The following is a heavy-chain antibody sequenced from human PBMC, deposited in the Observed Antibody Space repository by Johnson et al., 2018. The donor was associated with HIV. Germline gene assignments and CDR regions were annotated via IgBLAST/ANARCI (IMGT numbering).Heavy chain of an antibody. CDR3: ARDWGWSGDAFDS. D-gene: IGHD3-16*01. J-gene: IGHJ3*02. V-gene: IGHV3-7*01. Sequence: VQLVESGGGVVQPGRSLRLSCAASGFIFSTYGIHWVRQAPGKGLEWVANIKQDGSEKHYVDSVKGRFTISRDNAKNSLYLQMNSLRAEDTAVYYCARDWGWSGDAFDSWGQGTMVTVSS. CDR2: IKQDGSEK. CDR1: GFIFSTYG.